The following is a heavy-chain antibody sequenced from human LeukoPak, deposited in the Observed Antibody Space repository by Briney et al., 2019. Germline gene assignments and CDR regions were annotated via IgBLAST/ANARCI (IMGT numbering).Heavy chain of an antibody. Sequence: GGSLRLSCAASGFTFNTYSMNWVRQARGKGLEWVSFITSSSSIIYYAAAVKGRFTISRDNAKNSLYLQMNSLRDEDTAVYYCARDLFNAFDIGGQATSATVSS. J-gene: IGHJ3*02. CDR1: GFTFNTYS. D-gene: IGHD2-21*01. V-gene: IGHV3-48*02. CDR2: ITSSSSII. CDR3: ARDLFNAFDI.